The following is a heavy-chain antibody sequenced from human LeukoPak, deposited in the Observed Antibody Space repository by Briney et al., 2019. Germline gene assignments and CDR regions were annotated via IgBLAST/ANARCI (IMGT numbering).Heavy chain of an antibody. D-gene: IGHD2-2*01. V-gene: IGHV1-24*01. CDR2: FDPEDGET. Sequence: ASVKVSCKVSGYTLTELSMHWVRQAPGKGLEWMGGFDPEDGETIYAQKFQGRVTMTEDTSTDTAYMELSSLGSEDTAVYYCATVSSIVVVPAAIRTFDYWGQGTLVTVSS. CDR3: ATVSSIVVVPAAIRTFDY. J-gene: IGHJ4*02. CDR1: GYTLTELS.